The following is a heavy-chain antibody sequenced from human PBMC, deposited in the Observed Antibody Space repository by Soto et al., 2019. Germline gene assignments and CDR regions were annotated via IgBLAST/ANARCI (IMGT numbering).Heavy chain of an antibody. D-gene: IGHD3-9*01. J-gene: IGHJ4*02. CDR2: IYYSGST. CDR1: GGSISSSSYY. CDR3: ARHGHYDILTGYWLDY. V-gene: IGHV4-39*01. Sequence: SETLSLTGTVSGGSISSSSYYWGWIRQPPGKGLEWIGSIYYSGSTYYNPSLKSRVTISVDTSKNQFSLKLSSVTAADTAVYYCARHGHYDILTGYWLDYWGQGTLVTVSS.